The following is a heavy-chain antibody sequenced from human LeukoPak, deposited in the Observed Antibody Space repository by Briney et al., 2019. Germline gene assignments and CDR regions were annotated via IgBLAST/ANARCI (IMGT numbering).Heavy chain of an antibody. Sequence: GGSLRLSCAASGFTFSSYGMHWVRQAPGKGLESVAVIWYDGSNKYYADSVKGRFTISRDNSENTLYLQMNSLRAEDTAVYYCARDKYSSSSYYFDYWGQGTLVTVSS. J-gene: IGHJ4*02. D-gene: IGHD6-6*01. CDR2: IWYDGSNK. CDR1: GFTFSSYG. CDR3: ARDKYSSSSYYFDY. V-gene: IGHV3-33*01.